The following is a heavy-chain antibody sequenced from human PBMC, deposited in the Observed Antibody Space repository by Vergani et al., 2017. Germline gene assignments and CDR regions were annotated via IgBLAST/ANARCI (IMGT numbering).Heavy chain of an antibody. Sequence: QVQLVESGGGLVKPGGSLRLSCAASGFTFSDYYMGWIRQAPGKGLEWVSYISDSGDIVYYADSVRGRFTISRDYAKNSLFLQMKSLRDEGAAIYYCARTTAVVREEFDYWGQGTLVPVSS. CDR1: GFTFSDYY. CDR2: ISDSGDIV. D-gene: IGHD4-23*01. V-gene: IGHV3-11*01. J-gene: IGHJ4*02. CDR3: ARTTAVVREEFDY.